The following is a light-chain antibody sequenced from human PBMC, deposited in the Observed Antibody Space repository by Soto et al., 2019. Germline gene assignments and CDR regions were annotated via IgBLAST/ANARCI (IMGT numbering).Light chain of an antibody. V-gene: IGKV3-15*01. J-gene: IGKJ1*01. CDR1: QTIYSN. CDR2: RAS. Sequence: IGMTQSPATLSVSPVERATLSCRASQTIYSNVAWYQQRPGQPPRLLIYRASSRATGIPARFSGSGSGTEFTLTISSLQSEDFAVYYCQQYGSSPPRTFGQGTKVDIK. CDR3: QQYGSSPPRT.